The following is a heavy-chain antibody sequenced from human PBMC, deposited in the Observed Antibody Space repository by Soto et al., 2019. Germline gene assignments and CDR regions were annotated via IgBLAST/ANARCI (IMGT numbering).Heavy chain of an antibody. J-gene: IGHJ6*02. CDR1: GFTFSSST. CDR3: AKETYYYYGVDV. V-gene: IGHV3-23*01. Sequence: GSLRLSCAASGFTFSSSTMSWVRQAPGKGLEWVSASIDSGGYTYYADSVKGRFTISRDNSKNTLYLQMNSLRAEDTALYYCAKETYYYYGVDVWGQGTTVTVSS. CDR2: SIDSGGYT.